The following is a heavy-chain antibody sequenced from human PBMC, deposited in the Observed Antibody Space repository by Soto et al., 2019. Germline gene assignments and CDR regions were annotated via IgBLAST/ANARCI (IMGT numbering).Heavy chain of an antibody. CDR1: GFTFDDYA. Sequence: GGSLRLSCAASGFTFDDYAMHWVRQAPGKGLEWVSGISWNSGSIGYADSVKGRFTISRDHAKNSLYLQMNSLRGEDTALYYCAKDIRADPRSGFHYWAEGT. CDR3: AKDIRADPRSGFHY. J-gene: IGHJ4*02. V-gene: IGHV3-9*01. CDR2: ISWNSGSI.